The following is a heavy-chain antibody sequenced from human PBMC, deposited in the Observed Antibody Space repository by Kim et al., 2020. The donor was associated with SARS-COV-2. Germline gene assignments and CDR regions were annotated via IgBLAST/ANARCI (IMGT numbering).Heavy chain of an antibody. V-gene: IGHV1-18*01. Sequence: ASVKVSCKASGYTFTSYGTSWVRQAPGQGLEWMGWISAYNGNTNYAQKLQGRVTMTTDTSTSTAYMELRSLRSDDTAVYYCAREGKYYDILTGYYMYNWFDPWGQGTLVTVSS. J-gene: IGHJ5*02. CDR3: AREGKYYDILTGYYMYNWFDP. CDR1: GYTFTSYG. CDR2: ISAYNGNT. D-gene: IGHD3-9*01.